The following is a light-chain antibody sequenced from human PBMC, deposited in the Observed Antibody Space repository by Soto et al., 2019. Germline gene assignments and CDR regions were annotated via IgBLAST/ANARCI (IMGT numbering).Light chain of an antibody. V-gene: IGKV3D-15*01. CDR1: QSVSSY. J-gene: IGKJ1*01. CDR2: DAS. Sequence: IVLTQSPATLSVSPWERATLSCRASQSVSSYLAWDQQRPGQAPRLLIYDASTRATGVPARFSGGGSGTEFTLTITSLQSEDFAVYYCQHYGRSPWTFGQGTKVDIK. CDR3: QHYGRSPWT.